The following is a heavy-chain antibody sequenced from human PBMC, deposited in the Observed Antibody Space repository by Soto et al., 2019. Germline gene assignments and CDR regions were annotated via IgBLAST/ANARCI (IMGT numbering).Heavy chain of an antibody. Sequence: PGGSLRLSCAASGFTFSSYWMSWVRQAPGKGLEWVANIKQDGSEKYYVDSVKGRFTISRDNAKNSLYLQMNSLRAEDTAVYYCARDRYSSGNYYYYGMDVWGQGTTVTVSS. D-gene: IGHD6-19*01. CDR1: GFTFSSYW. CDR3: ARDRYSSGNYYYYGMDV. CDR2: IKQDGSEK. J-gene: IGHJ6*02. V-gene: IGHV3-7*05.